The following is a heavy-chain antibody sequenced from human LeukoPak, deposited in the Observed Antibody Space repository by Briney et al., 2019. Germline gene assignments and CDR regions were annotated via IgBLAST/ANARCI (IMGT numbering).Heavy chain of an antibody. CDR2: INPNIGDT. CDR1: GYTFTGYY. Sequence: ASVKVSCKASGYTFTGYYLHWVRQAPGRGLEWMGWINPNIGDTNYAQTFQGRVTMTRDTSISTAYMELSRLRFDDTAVYYCARINSSRWYDFWGQGTLVTVSP. D-gene: IGHD6-13*01. CDR3: ARINSSRWYDF. J-gene: IGHJ4*02. V-gene: IGHV1-2*02.